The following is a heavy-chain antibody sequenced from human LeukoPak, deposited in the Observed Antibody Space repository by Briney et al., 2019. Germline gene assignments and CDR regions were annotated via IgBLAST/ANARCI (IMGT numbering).Heavy chain of an antibody. V-gene: IGHV3-30*01. J-gene: IGHJ4*02. Sequence: GGSLRLSCAASGFTFSSYAMHWVRQAPGKGLEWVAVISYDGSNKYYADSVKGRFTISRDNSKNTLYLQMNSLRAEDTAVYYCATVRVNWNYVLCYFDYWGQGTLVTVSS. D-gene: IGHD1-7*01. CDR2: ISYDGSNK. CDR3: ATVRVNWNYVLCYFDY. CDR1: GFTFSSYA.